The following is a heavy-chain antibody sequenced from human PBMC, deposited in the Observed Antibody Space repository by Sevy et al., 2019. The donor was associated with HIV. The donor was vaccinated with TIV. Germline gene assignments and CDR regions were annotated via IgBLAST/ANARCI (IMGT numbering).Heavy chain of an antibody. CDR3: VRFDTKIKIFGVPRGAY. CDR1: GGSFSDFY. J-gene: IGHJ4*02. D-gene: IGHD3-3*01. Sequence: SETLSLTCTVYGGSFSDFYWNWIRQSPGKGLGWIGEINHREVTNYNPSLKSRATISADASNRQFSLKLTSVTAADTAVYYCVRFDTKIKIFGVPRGAYWGPRTLVTVSS. CDR2: INHREVT. V-gene: IGHV4-34*01.